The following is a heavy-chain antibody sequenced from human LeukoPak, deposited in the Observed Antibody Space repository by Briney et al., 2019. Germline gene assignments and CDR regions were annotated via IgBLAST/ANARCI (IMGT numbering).Heavy chain of an antibody. V-gene: IGHV4-34*01. CDR3: VRDPGTTIDS. D-gene: IGHD1/OR15-1a*01. CDR1: GGSFSGYY. J-gene: IGHJ4*02. CDR2: INHSGST. Sequence: SETLSLTCAVYGGSFSGYYWSWIRQPPGKGLEWIGEINHSGSTNYNPSLKSRVTISVDTSKNQFSLKLSSVTAADPAVYSFVRDPGTTIDSWGPGILVTVSS.